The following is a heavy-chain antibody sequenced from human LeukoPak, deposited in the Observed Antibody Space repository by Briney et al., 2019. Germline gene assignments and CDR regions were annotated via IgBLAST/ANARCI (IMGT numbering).Heavy chain of an antibody. J-gene: IGHJ4*02. CDR2: IKQDGSEK. V-gene: IGHV3-7*03. CDR3: AKDVGKWESLHFFDY. CDR1: EFTFSSYW. D-gene: IGHD1-26*01. Sequence: GGSLRLSCAASEFTFSSYWMQWVRQAPGKGLEWVANIKQDGSEKYYADSVKGRFTISRDNAKNALYLQMNSLRGDDTAVYYCAKDVGKWESLHFFDYWGQGTLVTVSS.